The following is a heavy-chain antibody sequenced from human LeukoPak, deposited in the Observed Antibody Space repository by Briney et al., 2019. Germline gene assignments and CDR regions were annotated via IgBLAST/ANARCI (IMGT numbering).Heavy chain of an antibody. CDR2: IYHSGST. Sequence: TSETLSLTCAVSGGSISSGGYSWSWLRQPQGKGLEWIGYIYHSGSTYYNPSLKSRVTISVDRSKNQFSLKLSSVTAADTAVYYCARDSGTFDYWGQGTLVTVSS. J-gene: IGHJ4*02. CDR3: ARDSGTFDY. D-gene: IGHD3-10*01. CDR1: GGSISSGGYS. V-gene: IGHV4-30-2*01.